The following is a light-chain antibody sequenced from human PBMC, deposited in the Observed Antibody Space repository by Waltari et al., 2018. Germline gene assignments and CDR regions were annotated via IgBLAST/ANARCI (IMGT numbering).Light chain of an antibody. CDR1: QTNYIY. J-gene: IGKJ2*01. CDR3: QQSYSTPET. Sequence: DIQMTQSPSSLSASVGDRVTIPCRASQTNYIYLNWYQQKPGRAPKLLIYSTSSLQSGVPSRFSGSGSGTDFTLTISSLQPEDVASYFCQQSYSTPETFGQGTKLEIK. CDR2: STS. V-gene: IGKV1-39*01.